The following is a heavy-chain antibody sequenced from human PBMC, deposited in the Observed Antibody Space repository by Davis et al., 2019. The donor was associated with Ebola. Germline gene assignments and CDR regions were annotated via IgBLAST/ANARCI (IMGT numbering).Heavy chain of an antibody. Sequence: PSETLSLTCTVSGGSISSYYWSWIRQPAGKGLEWIGRIYTSGSTNYNPSLKSRVTISVDTSKNQFSLKLSSVTAADTAVYYCARLLHYSDSSGYSYWYFDLWGRGTLVTVSS. D-gene: IGHD3-22*01. CDR1: GGSISSYY. J-gene: IGHJ2*01. CDR2: IYTSGST. CDR3: ARLLHYSDSSGYSYWYFDL. V-gene: IGHV4-4*07.